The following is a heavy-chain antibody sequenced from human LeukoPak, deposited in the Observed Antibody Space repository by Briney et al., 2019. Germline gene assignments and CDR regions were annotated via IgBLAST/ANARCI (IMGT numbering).Heavy chain of an antibody. J-gene: IGHJ5*02. D-gene: IGHD3-10*01. CDR1: GFTFSSYA. CDR3: ARGSYYYGSGDDWFDP. V-gene: IGHV3-23*01. Sequence: PGGSLRLSCAASGFTFSSYAMSWVRQAPGKGLEWVSGIIDSGESTYYANFAKGRFTISRDNSNNTLYLQMNSLRAEDTAVYYCARGSYYYGSGDDWFDPWGQGTLVTVSS. CDR2: IIDSGEST.